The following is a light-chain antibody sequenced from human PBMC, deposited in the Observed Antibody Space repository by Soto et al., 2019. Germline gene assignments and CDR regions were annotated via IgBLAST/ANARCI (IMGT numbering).Light chain of an antibody. CDR2: GTS. CDR3: QQSYSTLLT. CDR1: QSISKY. V-gene: IGKV1-39*01. J-gene: IGKJ4*01. Sequence: DIQMTQSPSSLSASVGDRVTLTCRASQSISKYLNWYQVKSGKGPKLLIYGTSTLQSGVPSRFSGSGSGTHFTLTISNLQPEDFAAYYCQQSYSTLLTFGGGTRVEIK.